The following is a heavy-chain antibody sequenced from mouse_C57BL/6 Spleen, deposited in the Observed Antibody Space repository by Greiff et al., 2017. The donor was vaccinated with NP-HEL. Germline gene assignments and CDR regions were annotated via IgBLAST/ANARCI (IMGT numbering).Heavy chain of an antibody. J-gene: IGHJ2*01. CDR2: IDPNSGGT. V-gene: IGHV1-72*01. Sequence: QVQLQQPGAELVKPGASVKLSCKASGYTFTSYWMHWVKQRPGRGLEWIGRIDPNSGGTKYNEKFKSKATLTVDKPSSTAYMQLSSLTSEDSAVYYCARGAITTVVATNYFDYWGQGTTLTVSS. CDR1: GYTFTSYW. CDR3: ARGAITTVVATNYFDY. D-gene: IGHD1-1*01.